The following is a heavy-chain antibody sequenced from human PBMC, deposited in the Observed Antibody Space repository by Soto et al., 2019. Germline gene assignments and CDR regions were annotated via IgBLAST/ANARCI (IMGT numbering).Heavy chain of an antibody. V-gene: IGHV3-30-3*01. CDR2: ISYDGSNK. CDR1: GFTFSSYA. J-gene: IGHJ6*02. D-gene: IGHD3-16*02. Sequence: QVQLVESGGGVVQPGRSLRLSCAASGFTFSSYAMHWVRLAPGKGLEWVAVISYDGSNKYYADSVKGRFTISRDNSKNTLYLQMNSLRAEDTAVYYCARDLGLSVETYYYYGMDVWGQGTTVTVSS. CDR3: ARDLGLSVETYYYYGMDV.